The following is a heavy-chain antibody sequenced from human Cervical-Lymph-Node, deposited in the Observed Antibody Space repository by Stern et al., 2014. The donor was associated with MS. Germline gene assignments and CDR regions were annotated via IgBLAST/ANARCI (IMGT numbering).Heavy chain of an antibody. CDR2: ISYDGRDK. D-gene: IGHD1-26*01. J-gene: IGHJ4*02. CDR3: AKGGSGSYLD. CDR1: GFVFRRYA. Sequence: VQLVESGGVVVQPGRSLRLSCAASGFVFRRYALHWVRQAPGKGLEWVALISYDGRDKYYTVSVKGRFTVSRDNSNNTVDLEMNSLRLEDTAVYYCAKGGSGSYLDWGQGSLVTVSS. V-gene: IGHV3-30*04.